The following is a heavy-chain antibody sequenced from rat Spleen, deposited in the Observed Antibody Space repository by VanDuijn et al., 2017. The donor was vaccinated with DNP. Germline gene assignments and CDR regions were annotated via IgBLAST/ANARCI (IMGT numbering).Heavy chain of an antibody. CDR2: INGGGGST. CDR3: IRRTVVTGAMDA. D-gene: IGHD1-1*01. CDR1: GFTFSNFG. Sequence: EVQLVESGGGLVQPGRSMKLSCAASGFTFSNFGMTWVRQAPARGLEWVATINGGGGSTYYRDSVKGRFTSSRDNAQNTLNPKKNSLRSEDTATYYCIRRTVVTGAMDAWGQGTTVAVSS. V-gene: IGHV5-46*01. J-gene: IGHJ4*01.